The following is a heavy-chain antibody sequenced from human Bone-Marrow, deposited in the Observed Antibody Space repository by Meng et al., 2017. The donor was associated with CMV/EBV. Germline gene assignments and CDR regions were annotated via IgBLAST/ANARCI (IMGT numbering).Heavy chain of an antibody. CDR2: ISGSGSST. Sequence: ASGFTFSSYGMSWVRQAPGKGLEWVSAISGSGSSTYYADSVKGRFTISRDNSKSTLYLQMNSLRAEDTAVYYCARGAVVPAATAFDYWGQGTLVTVSS. CDR3: ARGAVVPAATAFDY. J-gene: IGHJ4*02. CDR1: GFTFSSYG. V-gene: IGHV3-23*01. D-gene: IGHD2-2*01.